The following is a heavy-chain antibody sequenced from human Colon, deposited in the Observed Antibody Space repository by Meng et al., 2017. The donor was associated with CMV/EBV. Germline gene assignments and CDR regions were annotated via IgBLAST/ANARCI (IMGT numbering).Heavy chain of an antibody. CDR2: IVSSSTYI. J-gene: IGHJ4*02. V-gene: IGHV3-21*06. D-gene: IGHD3-3*01. Sequence: GSLRLPWAASGFTFSTFGMHWVRQAPGKGLEWVSSIVSSSTYIFYADSVKGRFTISRDNAKNLLYLQMNSLRAEDTGIYYCVRDTISGVVAFEYWGQGALVTVSS. CDR1: GFTFSTFG. CDR3: VRDTISGVVAFEY.